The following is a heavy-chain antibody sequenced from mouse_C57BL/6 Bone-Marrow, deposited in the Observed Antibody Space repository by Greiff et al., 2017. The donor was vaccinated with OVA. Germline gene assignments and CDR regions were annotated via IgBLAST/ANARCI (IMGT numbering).Heavy chain of an antibody. CDR3: ARPLYFDV. J-gene: IGHJ1*03. V-gene: IGHV1-55*01. CDR2: IYPGSGST. CDR1: GYPFTSYW. Sequence: VQLQQPGAELVKPGASVQMSCKASGYPFTSYWITWVKQRPGQGLEWIGDIYPGSGSTNYNEKFKSKATLTVDKSSSTAYMHLSSLTSEDFAVYYCARPLYFDVWGTGTTVTVSS.